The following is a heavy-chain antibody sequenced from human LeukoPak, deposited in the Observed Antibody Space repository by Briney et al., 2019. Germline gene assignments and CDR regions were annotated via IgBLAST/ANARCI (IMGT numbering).Heavy chain of an antibody. J-gene: IGHJ4*02. V-gene: IGHV3-48*02. CDR2: ISSSRRTI. D-gene: IGHD3-22*01. Sequence: GGSLRLSCAASGFTFGSYSMNWVRQAPGKGLEWVSYISSSRRTIYYAESVKGRFTISRDNAKNSLYLQMNSLRDEDTAVYYCASAPYDSSNYFLDYWGQGTLVTVSS. CDR1: GFTFGSYS. CDR3: ASAPYDSSNYFLDY.